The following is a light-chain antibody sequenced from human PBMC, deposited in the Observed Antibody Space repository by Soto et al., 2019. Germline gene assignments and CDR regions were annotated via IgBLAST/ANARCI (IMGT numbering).Light chain of an antibody. CDR1: QSVSSSY. CDR2: GAS. J-gene: IGKJ1*01. CDR3: QQYGSSGT. V-gene: IGKV3-20*01. Sequence: EIVLTQSPGTLSLSPGERATLSCRASQSVSSSYLAWYQQKPGQAPRLLIYGASNRATGIPDRCSGSGSGTDFTLTISRLEPEDFAVYYCQQYGSSGTFGQGTKV.